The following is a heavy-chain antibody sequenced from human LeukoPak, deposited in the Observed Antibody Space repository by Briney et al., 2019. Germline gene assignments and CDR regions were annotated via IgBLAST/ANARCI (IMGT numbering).Heavy chain of an antibody. CDR1: GFTFSSHW. CDR3: VRSGGY. J-gene: IGHJ4*02. V-gene: IGHV3-7*05. D-gene: IGHD1-26*01. CDR2: IKEDGSEK. Sequence: GGFLRLSCAASGFTFSSHWMNWVRQAPGKGLEWVANIKEDGSEKYYVDSVKGRFTISRDNAKNSLCLQINSLRAEDTAIYYCVRSGGYWGQGTLVTVSS.